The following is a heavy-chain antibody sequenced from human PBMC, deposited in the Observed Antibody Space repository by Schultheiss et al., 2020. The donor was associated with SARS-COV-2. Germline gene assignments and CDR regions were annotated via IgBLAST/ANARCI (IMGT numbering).Heavy chain of an antibody. CDR1: GFTFSSYA. V-gene: IGHV3-48*04. J-gene: IGHJ4*02. CDR3: ARNAARLITRAQFDY. CDR2: ISSSSSTI. D-gene: IGHD6-6*01. Sequence: GGSLRLSCAASGFTFSSYAMIWVRQAPGKGLEWVAAISSSSSTIYYADSVKGRFTISRDNAKNSLYLQMNSLRAEDTAVYYCARNAARLITRAQFDYWGQGTLVTVSS.